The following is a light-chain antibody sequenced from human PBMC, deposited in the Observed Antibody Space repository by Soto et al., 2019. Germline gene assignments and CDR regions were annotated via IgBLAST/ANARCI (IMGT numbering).Light chain of an antibody. CDR2: DVS. J-gene: IGLJ1*01. V-gene: IGLV2-14*01. CDR3: SSYTSSSTPGV. Sequence: QSVLTQPASVSGSPGQSITISGTGTSSDVGGYNYVSWYQQHPGKAPKLMIYDVSNRPSGVSNRFSGSKSGNTASLTISGLQAEDEADYYCSSYTSSSTPGVFGTGTKVTVL. CDR1: SSDVGGYNY.